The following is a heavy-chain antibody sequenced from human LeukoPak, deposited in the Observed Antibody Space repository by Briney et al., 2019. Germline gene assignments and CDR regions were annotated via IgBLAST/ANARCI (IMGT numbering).Heavy chain of an antibody. CDR1: GGSISSGDYY. CDR2: IYYSGST. J-gene: IGHJ4*02. D-gene: IGHD6-13*01. CDR3: ARAEGSSWYDYFDY. Sequence: SETLSLTCTVSGGSISSGDYYWSWIRQPPGKGLEWIGYIYYSGSTYYNPSLKSRVTISVDTSKNQFSLKLSSVTAADTAVYYCARAEGSSWYDYFDYWGQGTLVTVSS. V-gene: IGHV4-30-4*01.